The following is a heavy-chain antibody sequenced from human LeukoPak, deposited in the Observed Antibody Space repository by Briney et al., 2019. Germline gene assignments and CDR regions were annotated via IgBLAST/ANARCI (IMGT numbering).Heavy chain of an antibody. J-gene: IGHJ4*02. CDR2: ISSNGGST. CDR3: ARRYCSGGSCNAPYDY. V-gene: IGHV3-64*01. CDR1: GFTFSSYA. D-gene: IGHD2-15*01. Sequence: GGSLRLSCAASGFTFSSYAMHWVRQAPGKGLEYVSAISSNGGSTYYANSVKGRFTISRDNSKNTLYLRMGSLRAEDMAVYYCARRYCSGGSCNAPYDYWGQGTLVTVSS.